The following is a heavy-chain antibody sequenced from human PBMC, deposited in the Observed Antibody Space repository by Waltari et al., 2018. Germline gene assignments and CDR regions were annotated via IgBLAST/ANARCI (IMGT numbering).Heavy chain of an antibody. D-gene: IGHD4-4*01. V-gene: IGHV4-30-2*01. J-gene: IGHJ6*02. CDR3: ARGLHHLAYYYGMDV. Sequence: QLQLQESGSGLVKPSQTLSLTCAVSGGSISSGGYSWSWIRQLPGKGLEWIGYIYHSGSTYYNPSLKSRVTISVDRSKNQFSLKLSSVTAADTAVYYCARGLHHLAYYYGMDVWGQGTTVTVSS. CDR2: IYHSGST. CDR1: GGSISSGGYS.